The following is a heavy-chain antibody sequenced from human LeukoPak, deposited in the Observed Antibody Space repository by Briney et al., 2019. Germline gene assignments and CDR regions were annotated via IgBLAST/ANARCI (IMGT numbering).Heavy chain of an antibody. Sequence: ASVKVSCKASGYTFTTYYMHWVRQAPGQGLEWMGWINPNSGGTNSSQKFQDRVTLTRDTSISTAYMELGSLRSDDTAIYYCARAYGSGSSYHPDYWGQGTLVTVSS. J-gene: IGHJ4*02. CDR2: INPNSGGT. CDR3: ARAYGSGSSYHPDY. CDR1: GYTFTTYY. V-gene: IGHV1-2*02. D-gene: IGHD3-10*01.